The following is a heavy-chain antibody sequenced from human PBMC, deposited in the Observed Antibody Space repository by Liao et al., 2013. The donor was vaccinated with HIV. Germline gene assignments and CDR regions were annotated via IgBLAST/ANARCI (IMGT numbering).Heavy chain of an antibody. D-gene: IGHD3-3*01. Sequence: QVQLQESGPGLVRPSQTLSLSCTASGESINSVPYYWSWIRLPPGKGPEWIGHIYYSGSADYNPSLKSRVSISLDTSKNQFSLKLSSVTAADTAVYYCAREPYITWLEWQFPPYYMDVWGKGTTVTVSS. J-gene: IGHJ6*03. V-gene: IGHV4-30-4*01. CDR2: IYYSGSA. CDR1: GESINSVPYY. CDR3: AREPYITWLEWQFPPYYMDV.